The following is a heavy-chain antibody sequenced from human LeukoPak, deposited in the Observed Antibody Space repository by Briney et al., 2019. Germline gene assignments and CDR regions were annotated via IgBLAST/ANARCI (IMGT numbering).Heavy chain of an antibody. V-gene: IGHV3-48*04. CDR1: GFAFSSYS. Sequence: GGSLRLSCAASGFAFSSYSMNWVRQAPGKGLEWVSYISSSGSTIYYADSVKGRFTISRDNAKNSLYLQMNSLRAEDTAVYYCATTLNYYDSSAHDAFDIWGQGTMVTVSS. CDR2: ISSSGSTI. D-gene: IGHD3-22*01. J-gene: IGHJ3*02. CDR3: ATTLNYYDSSAHDAFDI.